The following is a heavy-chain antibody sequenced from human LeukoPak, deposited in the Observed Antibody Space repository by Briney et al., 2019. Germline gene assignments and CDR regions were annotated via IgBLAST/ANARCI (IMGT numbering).Heavy chain of an antibody. V-gene: IGHV4-59*01. J-gene: IGHJ3*02. Sequence: PSETLSLTCTVSGGAISGYYWSWIRQPPGKGLEWIGYIFYSGTTNYNPSLKSRVTISVDTSKKRFSLKLSSVTAADTAVYYCARTNQNDETAFDIWGQGTMVTVSS. CDR2: IFYSGTT. D-gene: IGHD1-14*01. CDR3: ARTNQNDETAFDI. CDR1: GGAISGYY.